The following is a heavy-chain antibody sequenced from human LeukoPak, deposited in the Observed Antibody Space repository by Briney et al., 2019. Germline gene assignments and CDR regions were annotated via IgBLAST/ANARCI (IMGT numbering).Heavy chain of an antibody. CDR1: GGSFSGYY. CDR3: ARHNTAGDYYMDV. V-gene: IGHV4-34*01. J-gene: IGHJ6*03. Sequence: SETLSLTCAVYGGSFSGYYWSWTRQPPGKGLEWIGTMYYSGSSYYNPSLKSRLTISVDTSENQFSLKLSSVTAADTAVYYCARHNTAGDYYMDVWGKGTTVTISS. D-gene: IGHD2-2*02. CDR2: MYYSGSS.